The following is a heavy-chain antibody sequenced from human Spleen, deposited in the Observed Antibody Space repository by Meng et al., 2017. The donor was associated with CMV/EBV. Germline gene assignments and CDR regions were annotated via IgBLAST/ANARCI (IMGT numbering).Heavy chain of an antibody. CDR1: GGSIGSNLYY. CDR2: IYHTGST. J-gene: IGHJ4*02. CDR3: ARARFDY. V-gene: IGHV4-39*07. Sequence: SETLSLTCTVSGGSIGSNLYYWGWIRQPPGEGLELIATIYHTGSTYYNPSLKSRVTISVDTSKNQFSLKLSSVTAADTAVYYCARARFDYWGQGTLVTVSS.